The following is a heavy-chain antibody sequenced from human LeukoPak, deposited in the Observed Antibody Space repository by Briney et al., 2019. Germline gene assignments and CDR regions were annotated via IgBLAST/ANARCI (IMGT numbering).Heavy chain of an antibody. CDR2: ISGDGGST. J-gene: IGHJ6*03. V-gene: IGHV3-43*02. CDR1: EFTFHGYA. Sequence: AGSLRLSCAGSEFTFHGYAMHWVRQAPGQGLEWVSLISGDGGSTYYADSVKGRFTISRDNSKNSLYLQMNSLRNEDTALYYCAKAGYYYYYYYMDVWGKGTTVTVSS. CDR3: AKAGYYYYYYYMDV.